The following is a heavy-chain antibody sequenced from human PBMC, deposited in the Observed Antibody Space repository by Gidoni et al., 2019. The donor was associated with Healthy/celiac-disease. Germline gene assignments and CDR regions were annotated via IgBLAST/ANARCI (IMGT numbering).Heavy chain of an antibody. CDR3: AKGIRYCSSTSCPNYYYGMDV. J-gene: IGHJ6*02. V-gene: IGHV3-30*02. D-gene: IGHD2-2*01. Sequence: QVQLVESGGGVVQPGGSLRLSCAASGFTFSSYGMHWVRQAPGKGLEWVAFIRYDGSNKYYADSVKGRFTISRDNSKNTLYLQMNSLRAEDTAVYYCAKGIRYCSSTSCPNYYYGMDVWGQGTTVTVSS. CDR2: IRYDGSNK. CDR1: GFTFSSYG.